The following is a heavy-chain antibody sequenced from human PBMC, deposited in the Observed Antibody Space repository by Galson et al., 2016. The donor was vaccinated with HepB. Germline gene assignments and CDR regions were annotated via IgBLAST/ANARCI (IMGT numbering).Heavy chain of an antibody. CDR3: AKASKGTCTGALSYHFDY. CDR2: FSGPLSTT. CDR1: GFTFTNYA. V-gene: IGHV3-23*01. D-gene: IGHD2-8*02. J-gene: IGHJ4*02. Sequence: SLRLSCAASGFTFTNYAMSWVRQAPGKGLEWVSTFSGPLSTTYHADSVKGRFTISRDDSKNTLFLQMNSLRAEDTAIYYCAKASKGTCTGALSYHFDYWGQGTLVAVSS.